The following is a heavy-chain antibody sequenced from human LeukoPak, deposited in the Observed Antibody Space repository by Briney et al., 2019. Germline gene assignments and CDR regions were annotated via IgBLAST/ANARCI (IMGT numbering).Heavy chain of an antibody. CDR1: GFTFSSYA. CDR3: ARDSVVTWSHYYYYGMDV. V-gene: IGHV3-30-3*01. CDR2: ISYDGSNK. J-gene: IGHJ6*02. Sequence: GRSLRLSCAASGFTFSSYAMHWVRQAPGKGLEWVAVISYDGSNKYYADSVKGRFTISRDNSKNTLYLQMNSLRAEDTAVYYCARDSVVTWSHYYYYGMDVWGQGTTVTVSS. D-gene: IGHD3-22*01.